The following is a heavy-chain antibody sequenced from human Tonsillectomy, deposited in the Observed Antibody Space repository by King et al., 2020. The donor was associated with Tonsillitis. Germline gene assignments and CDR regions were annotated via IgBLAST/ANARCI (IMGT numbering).Heavy chain of an antibody. V-gene: IGHV4-30-2*01. CDR3: ARARDSGGNAGYGFDV. CDR1: GGSLSSGGYS. D-gene: IGHD1-1*01. CDR2: ILHSGSS. J-gene: IGHJ6*02. Sequence: LQLQESDSRLVKPSQTLSLTCAVSGGSLSSGGYSWSWIRQPPGKGLEWIGYILHSGSSYSNPSLKSRVTISVDRSKNQFSLKLSSVTAADTAVYYCARARDSGGNAGYGFDVWGQGTTVPVSS.